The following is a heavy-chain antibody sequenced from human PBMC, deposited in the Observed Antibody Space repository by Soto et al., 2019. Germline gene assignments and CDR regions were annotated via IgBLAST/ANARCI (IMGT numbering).Heavy chain of an antibody. V-gene: IGHV3-30*18. Sequence: RGSLRLSCAASGFTFTSFGIHWVRQAPGKGLEWVAVVSYDGIDENYADSVKGRFTISRDNSKNTLYLQMNSLRADDTAAYYCAKDPPKNAPINMIVAVIPYFDYWGKGTLGTVS. D-gene: IGHD3-22*01. CDR1: GFTFTSFG. CDR2: VSYDGIDE. J-gene: IGHJ4*02. CDR3: AKDPPKNAPINMIVAVIPYFDY.